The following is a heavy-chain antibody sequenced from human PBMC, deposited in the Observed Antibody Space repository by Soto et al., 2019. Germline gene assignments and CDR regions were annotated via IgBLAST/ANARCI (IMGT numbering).Heavy chain of an antibody. D-gene: IGHD3-16*01. Sequence: QVQLQESGPGLVKPSETLSLTCSISGGSISDYQWNWIRQPPGKGLEWIGYIYYSGRTNYNTSLKSRLTISLDTSTRQFSLRLRSVTAAETAVDYCARMRGLGEISPYLDYWGQGALVTVSS. V-gene: IGHV4-59*01. CDR1: GGSISDYQ. J-gene: IGHJ4*02. CDR3: ARMRGLGEISPYLDY. CDR2: IYYSGRT.